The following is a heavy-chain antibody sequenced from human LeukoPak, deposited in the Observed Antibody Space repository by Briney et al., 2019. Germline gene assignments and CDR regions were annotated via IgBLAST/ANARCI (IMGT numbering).Heavy chain of an antibody. V-gene: IGHV4-38-2*01. D-gene: IGHD3-10*01. CDR2: IYHIGST. J-gene: IGHJ4*02. CDR3: ARAGWIITSGIDY. Sequence: SDTLSLTCGVSGYSISRGYYWASIRPPPGKGLEWIGTIYHIGSTYYTPSLGSRVTISVDTSKNEFSLSLKSVTAADTAVYYCARAGWIITSGIDYWGQGALVTVSA. CDR1: GYSISRGYY.